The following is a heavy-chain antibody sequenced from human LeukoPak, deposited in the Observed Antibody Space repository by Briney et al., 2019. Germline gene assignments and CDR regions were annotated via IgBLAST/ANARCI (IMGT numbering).Heavy chain of an antibody. CDR3: AKGNAAAGIDD. Sequence: SGGSLSLSCAASGFTFSSFGMNWVRQAPGKGLEWFSAISGSSGNTYYAESVKGRFTISRDNSKNTLYLKMNSLRAEDTAIYYCAKGNAAAGIDDWGQGTLVTVSS. J-gene: IGHJ4*02. CDR1: GFTFSSFG. V-gene: IGHV3-23*01. CDR2: ISGSSGNT. D-gene: IGHD6-13*01.